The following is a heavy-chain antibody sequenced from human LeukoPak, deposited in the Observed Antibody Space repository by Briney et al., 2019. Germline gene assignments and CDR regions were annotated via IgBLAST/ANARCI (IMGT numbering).Heavy chain of an antibody. CDR1: GYTFTGYY. J-gene: IGHJ4*02. Sequence: ASVKVSCKASGYTFTGYYIHWVRQAPGQGPEWMGWINPNIGGTNYAQKFQGRVTMTRDTSISTAYMELSSLISDDTAVYYCARGRTLVATMTVDYWGQGTLVTVSS. CDR2: INPNIGGT. D-gene: IGHD5-12*01. CDR3: ARGRTLVATMTVDY. V-gene: IGHV1-2*02.